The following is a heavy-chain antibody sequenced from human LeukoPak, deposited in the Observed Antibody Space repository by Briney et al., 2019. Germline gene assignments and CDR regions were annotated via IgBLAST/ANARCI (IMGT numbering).Heavy chain of an antibody. Sequence: GGSLRLSCAASGFTFSSYWMSCVRQAPGKGLEWVGNIKQDGSEKYYVDSVKGRFTISRDNAKNSLYLQMNSLRAEDTAVYYCARDLLRWELLIYYYYGMDVWGQGTTVTVSS. CDR2: IKQDGSEK. V-gene: IGHV3-7*01. CDR3: ARDLLRWELLIYYYYGMDV. CDR1: GFTFSSYW. D-gene: IGHD1-26*01. J-gene: IGHJ6*02.